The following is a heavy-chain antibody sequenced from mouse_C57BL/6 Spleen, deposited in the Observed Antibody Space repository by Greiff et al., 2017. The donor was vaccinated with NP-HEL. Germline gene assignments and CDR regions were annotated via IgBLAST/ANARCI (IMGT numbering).Heavy chain of an antibody. Sequence: VQLQQSGPELVKPGDSVKISCKASGYSFTGYFMNWVMQSHGKSLEWIGRINPYNGDTFYNQKFKGKATLTVDKSSSTAHMELRSLTSEASAVYYCARENGNYRYFDVWGTGTTVTVSS. CDR3: ARENGNYRYFDV. D-gene: IGHD2-1*01. V-gene: IGHV1-20*01. J-gene: IGHJ1*03. CDR1: GYSFTGYF. CDR2: INPYNGDT.